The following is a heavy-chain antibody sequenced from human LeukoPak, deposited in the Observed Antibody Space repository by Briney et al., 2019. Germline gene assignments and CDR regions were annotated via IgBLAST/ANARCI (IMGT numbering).Heavy chain of an antibody. CDR3: ARVLSVGTPPNMIRGERADAFDI. CDR2: INPSIGGT. V-gene: IGHV1-2*06. CDR1: GYTFTNYY. Sequence: ASVKVSCTTSGYTFTNYYIHWVRLAPGQGLEWMGRINPSIGGTNAAQKFQGRVTMTRDTSINTVYMELSRLRSDDTAVYYCARVLSVGTPPNMIRGERADAFDIWGQGTMVTVTS. J-gene: IGHJ3*02. D-gene: IGHD3-16*01.